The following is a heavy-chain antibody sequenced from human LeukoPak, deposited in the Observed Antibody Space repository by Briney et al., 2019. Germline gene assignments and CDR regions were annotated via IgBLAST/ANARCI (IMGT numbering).Heavy chain of an antibody. D-gene: IGHD1-26*01. CDR3: ARSRAGSYDY. J-gene: IGHJ4*02. CDR2: IYHSGST. CDR1: GYSISSGYY. Sequence: SETLSLTCAVSGYSISSGYYWGWIRQPPGKGLEWIGSIYHSGSTYYNPSLKSRVTISVDTSKNQFSLKLSSVTAADTAVYYCARSRAGSYDYWGQGTLVTVSS. V-gene: IGHV4-38-2*01.